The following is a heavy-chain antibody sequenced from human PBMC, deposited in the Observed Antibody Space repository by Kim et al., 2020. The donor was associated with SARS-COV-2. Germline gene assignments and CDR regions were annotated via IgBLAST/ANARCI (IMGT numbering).Heavy chain of an antibody. CDR3: ARKWYALDH. J-gene: IGHJ4*02. V-gene: IGHV4-30-4*05. CDR2: SGHT. Sequence: SGHTYYIPSLKSRVTISLDTSKNQFSLKVTSVTVADTAMYYCARKWYALDHWGQGTLVTVSS. D-gene: IGHD2-2*01.